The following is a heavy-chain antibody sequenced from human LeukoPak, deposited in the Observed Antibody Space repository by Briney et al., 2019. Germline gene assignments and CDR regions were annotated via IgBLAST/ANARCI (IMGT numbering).Heavy chain of an antibody. CDR3: APLGCSSTSCYGGYDWFDP. Sequence: EASVKVSCKASGYTFTSYYMHWVRQALGQGLEWMGIINPSGGSTSYAQKFQGRVTMTRDTSTSTVYMELSSLRSEDTAVYYCAPLGCSSTSCYGGYDWFDPWGQGTLVTVSS. J-gene: IGHJ5*02. D-gene: IGHD2-2*01. V-gene: IGHV1-46*01. CDR2: INPSGGST. CDR1: GYTFTSYY.